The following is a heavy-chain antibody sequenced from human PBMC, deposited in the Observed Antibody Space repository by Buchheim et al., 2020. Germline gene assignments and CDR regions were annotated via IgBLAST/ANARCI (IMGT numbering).Heavy chain of an antibody. J-gene: IGHJ4*02. CDR2: IYPGDSDT. D-gene: IGHD2-2*01. V-gene: IGHV5-51*01. CDR1: GYSFATYW. Sequence: EVQLVQSGAEVKKPGESLKISCKASGYSFATYWIGWVRQMPGKGLEWMGIIYPGDSDTRYSPSFQGQVIISADTSISTAYPQWSSLKASDSAMYYCARHYCSSSSCYPGDYWGQGTL. CDR3: ARHYCSSSSCYPGDY.